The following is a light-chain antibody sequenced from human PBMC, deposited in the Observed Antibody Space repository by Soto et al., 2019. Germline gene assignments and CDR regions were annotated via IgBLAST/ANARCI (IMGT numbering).Light chain of an antibody. Sequence: DIQMPQCPSTVSASVGDRVTITCRASPSINNWLAWYQQKPGKAPKLLISKASKLKSGVPSRFSGTGSGTEFTLTISSLQPEDFARYYCQQYDSYPFTFGGGTKVEI. CDR2: KAS. CDR3: QQYDSYPFT. J-gene: IGKJ4*02. V-gene: IGKV1-5*03. CDR1: PSINNW.